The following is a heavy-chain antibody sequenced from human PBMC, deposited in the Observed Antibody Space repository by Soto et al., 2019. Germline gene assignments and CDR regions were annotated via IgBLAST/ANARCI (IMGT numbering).Heavy chain of an antibody. D-gene: IGHD6-19*01. J-gene: IGHJ4*02. CDR2: IYWDDDK. CDR1: GFSLNTGGVG. V-gene: IGHV2-5*02. CDR3: ARRRGGFGGGWTTPYFDY. Sequence: QITLKESGPTVVKPTQTLTLTCSLSGFSLNTGGVGVGWIRQPPGKALEWLAVIYWDDDKSWNPSLRDRLTINRDASDEQGVLTVTNMDPVDTGTYYCARRRGGFGGGWTTPYFDYWGQGTLVTVSS.